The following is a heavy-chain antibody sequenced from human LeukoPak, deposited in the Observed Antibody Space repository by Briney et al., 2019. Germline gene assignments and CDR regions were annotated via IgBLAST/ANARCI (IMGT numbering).Heavy chain of an antibody. V-gene: IGHV3-23*01. CDR3: AKVTGFSPVYYVMDV. CDR1: GFTLSSYA. D-gene: IGHD1-14*01. Sequence: GWSLRLSCAASGFTLSSYAMSWVRQAPGKGLEWVSGISGTGGSTYYADSVKGRFTISRDNSKNTLYLQINSLRVEDTAVYYCAKVTGFSPVYYVMDVWGQGTTVTVSS. CDR2: ISGTGGST. J-gene: IGHJ6*02.